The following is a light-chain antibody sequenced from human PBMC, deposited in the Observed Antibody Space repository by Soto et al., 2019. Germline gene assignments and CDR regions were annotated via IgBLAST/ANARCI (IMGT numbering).Light chain of an antibody. CDR1: MRDVGAYNL. J-gene: IGLJ2*01. Sequence: QSALTQPASVSGSAGQSITISCSGTMRDVGAYNLVSWYQQFPGKAPKLMIYEVSNRPSGVSDRFSGSKSGNTASLIISGLRPEDEADYYCSSQTASATVLFGGGTKVTVL. CDR2: EVS. V-gene: IGLV2-14*01. CDR3: SSQTASATVL.